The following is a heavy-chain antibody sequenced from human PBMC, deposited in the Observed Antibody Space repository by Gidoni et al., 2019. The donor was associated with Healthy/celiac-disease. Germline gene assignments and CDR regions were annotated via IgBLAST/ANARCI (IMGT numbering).Heavy chain of an antibody. CDR2: ISGDGDST. J-gene: IGHJ4*02. Sequence: EVQLVESGGGLVQPGGSLRLSCAAYGLAVSSHAMTWVRQAPGKGLEWVSAISGDGDSTYYAVSVKGRFTVSRDSSKNTLYLQMNSLRAEDTAVYYCAKSYSGQWLVFDYWGQGTLVTVSS. CDR3: AKSYSGQWLVFDY. CDR1: GLAVSSHA. D-gene: IGHD6-19*01. V-gene: IGHV3-23*04.